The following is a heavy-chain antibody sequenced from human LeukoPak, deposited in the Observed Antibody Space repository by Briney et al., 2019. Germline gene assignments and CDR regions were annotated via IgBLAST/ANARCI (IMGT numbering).Heavy chain of an antibody. V-gene: IGHV3-66*02. J-gene: IGHJ6*03. CDR1: GFTVSNNY. CDR2: IYSGGST. CDR3: ARTIAMVRGVITVYYYYMDV. D-gene: IGHD3-10*01. Sequence: GGSLRLSCAASGFTVSNNYMSWVRQVPGKGLEWVSVIYSGGSTFYADSVKGRFTISRDNSENTLYLQMNSLRTEDTAVYYCARTIAMVRGVITVYYYYMDVWGKGTTVTVSS.